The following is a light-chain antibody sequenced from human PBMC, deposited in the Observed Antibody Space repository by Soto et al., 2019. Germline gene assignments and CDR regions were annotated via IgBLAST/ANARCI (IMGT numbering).Light chain of an antibody. Sequence: IQMTQSPSVMAAPLGSRGNITSRASQGISNYLAWYQQKPGQAPKLLIYAESTLQSGVPSRFSGSGSGTDFTLTIRSLQPEDVATYFCQQSYSSPWTFGQGNKVDIK. J-gene: IGKJ1*01. V-gene: IGKV1-27*01. CDR1: QGISNY. CDR2: AES. CDR3: QQSYSSPWT.